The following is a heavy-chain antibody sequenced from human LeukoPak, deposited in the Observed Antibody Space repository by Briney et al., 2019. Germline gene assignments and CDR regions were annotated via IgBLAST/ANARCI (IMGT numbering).Heavy chain of an antibody. Sequence: SETLSLTCTVSGGSISSYYWSWIRQPPGKGLEWIGYIYYSGSTNYNPSLKSRVTISVDTSKNQFSLKLSSVTAADTAVYYCARQGLAYCGGDCYSAWFDPWGRGTLVTVSS. D-gene: IGHD2-21*02. V-gene: IGHV4-59*08. CDR1: GGSISSYY. CDR3: ARQGLAYCGGDCYSAWFDP. J-gene: IGHJ5*02. CDR2: IYYSGST.